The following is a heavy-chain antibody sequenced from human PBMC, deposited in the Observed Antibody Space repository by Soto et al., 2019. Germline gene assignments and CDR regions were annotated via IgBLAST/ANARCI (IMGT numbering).Heavy chain of an antibody. D-gene: IGHD3-3*01. CDR1: GGSISSSSYY. J-gene: IGHJ4*02. CDR3: ARPIDFWSGYYWD. V-gene: IGHV4-39*01. Sequence: SETLSLTCTVSGGSISSSSYYWGWIRQPPGKGLEWIGSIYYSGSTYYNPSLKSRVTISVDTSKNQFSLKLSSVTAADTAVYYCARPIDFWSGYYWDWGQGTLVTVSS. CDR2: IYYSGST.